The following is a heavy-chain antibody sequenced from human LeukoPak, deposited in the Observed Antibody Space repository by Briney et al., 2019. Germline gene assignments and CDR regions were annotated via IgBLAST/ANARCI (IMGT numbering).Heavy chain of an antibody. Sequence: PSQTLSLTCTVSGGSISSGDYYWSWIRQPPGKGLEWIGYIYYSGSTYYNPSLKSRVTISVDTSKNQFSLKLSSVTAADTAVYYCARESEENTAIDYWGQGTLVTVSS. J-gene: IGHJ4*02. CDR3: ARESEENTAIDY. D-gene: IGHD5-18*01. V-gene: IGHV4-30-4*01. CDR2: IYYSGST. CDR1: GGSISSGDYY.